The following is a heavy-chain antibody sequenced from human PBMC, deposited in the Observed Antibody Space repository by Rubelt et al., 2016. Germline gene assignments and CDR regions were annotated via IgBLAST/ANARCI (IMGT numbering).Heavy chain of an antibody. D-gene: IGHD3-10*01. CDR2: ISDSGGIT. CDR3: VRAPYGSGSYSWFDP. V-gene: IGHV3-23*01. J-gene: IGHJ5*02. Sequence: KGLEWVSTISDSGGITYYGDSVKGRFTISRDNSKNTLYLQMNSLRAEDTAIYFCVRAPYGSGSYSWFDPWGQGTPVTVSS.